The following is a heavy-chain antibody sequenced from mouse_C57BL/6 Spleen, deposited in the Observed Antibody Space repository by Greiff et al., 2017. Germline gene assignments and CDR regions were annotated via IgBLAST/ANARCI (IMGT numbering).Heavy chain of an antibody. CDR3: ARHWDGAY. J-gene: IGHJ3*01. CDR2: ISSGSSTI. V-gene: IGHV5-17*01. Sequence: EVKVVESGGGLVKPGGSLKLSCAASGFTFSDYGMHWVRQAPEKGLEWVAYISSGSSTIYYADTVKGRFTISRDNAKNTLFLQMTSLRSEDTAMYYCARHWDGAYWGQGTLVTVSA. D-gene: IGHD4-1*01. CDR1: GFTFSDYG.